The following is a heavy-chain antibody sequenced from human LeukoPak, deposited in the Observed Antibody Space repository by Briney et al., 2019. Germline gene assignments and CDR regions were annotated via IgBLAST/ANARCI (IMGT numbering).Heavy chain of an antibody. CDR3: AILVVVVAATGPDAFDI. J-gene: IGHJ3*02. D-gene: IGHD2-15*01. Sequence: GGSLRLSCAASGFTFSSYAMSWVRQAPGKGLEWVSAISGSGGSTYYADSVKGRFTISRDNSENTLYLQMNSLRAEDTAVYYCAILVVVVAATGPDAFDIWGQGTMVTVSS. CDR1: GFTFSSYA. V-gene: IGHV3-23*01. CDR2: ISGSGGST.